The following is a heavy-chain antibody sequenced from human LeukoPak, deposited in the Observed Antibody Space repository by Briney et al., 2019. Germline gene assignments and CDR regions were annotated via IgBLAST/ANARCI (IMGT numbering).Heavy chain of an antibody. V-gene: IGHV1-18*01. CDR3: ARGPIVGATTGAFDI. D-gene: IGHD1-26*01. J-gene: IGHJ3*02. CDR1: GYTFTIYG. CDR2: ISGYNGNT. Sequence: ASVKVSCKASGYTFTIYGISWVRQAPGQGLEWMGWISGYNGNTNYAQKFQDRVTMTTDTSTSTAYMELRSLRSEDTAAYYCARGPIVGATTGAFDIWGQGTMVTVSS.